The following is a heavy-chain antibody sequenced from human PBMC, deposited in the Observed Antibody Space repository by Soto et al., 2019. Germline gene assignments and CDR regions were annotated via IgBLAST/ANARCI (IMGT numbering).Heavy chain of an antibody. D-gene: IGHD5-18*01. V-gene: IGHV1-2*04. CDR3: ARGADTAMGYDAFDI. Sequence: ASVKVSCKASGYTFTGYYMHWVRQAPGQGLEWMGWINPNSGGTNYAQKFQGWVTMTRDTSIGTAYMELSSLRSEDTAVYYCARGADTAMGYDAFDIWGQGTMVTVSS. J-gene: IGHJ3*02. CDR1: GYTFTGYY. CDR2: INPNSGGT.